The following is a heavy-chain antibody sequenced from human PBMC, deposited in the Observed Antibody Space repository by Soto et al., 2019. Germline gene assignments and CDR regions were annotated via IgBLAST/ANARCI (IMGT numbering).Heavy chain of an antibody. D-gene: IGHD3-10*01. CDR3: ARFPYYYGSGSNYGMDV. V-gene: IGHV5-10-1*01. CDR1: GYSFTSYW. Sequence: PGESLKISCKGSGYSFTSYWISWVRQMPGKGLEWMGRIDPSDSYTNYSPSFQGHVTISADKSISTAYLQWSSLKASDTAMYYCARFPYYYGSGSNYGMDVWGQGTTVTV. J-gene: IGHJ6*02. CDR2: IDPSDSYT.